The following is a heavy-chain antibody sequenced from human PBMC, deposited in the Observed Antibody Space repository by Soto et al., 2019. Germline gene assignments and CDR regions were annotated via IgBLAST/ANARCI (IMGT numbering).Heavy chain of an antibody. CDR1: GGTFSSYA. Sequence: QVQLVQSGAEVKKPGSSVKVSCKASGGTFSSYAISWVRQAPGQGLEWMGGIIPILGTANYAKQFQGRVTITANESTSTAYMERSSLRSEDTAVYYCAGDRWGAAAGPYNWFDPWGQGTLVTVSS. D-gene: IGHD6-13*01. CDR3: AGDRWGAAAGPYNWFDP. J-gene: IGHJ5*02. CDR2: IIPILGTA. V-gene: IGHV1-69*01.